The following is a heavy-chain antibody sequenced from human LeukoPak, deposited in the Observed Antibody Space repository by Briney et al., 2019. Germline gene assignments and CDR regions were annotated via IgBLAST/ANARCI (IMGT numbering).Heavy chain of an antibody. D-gene: IGHD5-24*01. J-gene: IGHJ4*02. Sequence: GGSLRLSCEASGFTFSAYAMGWVRQAPGKGLEWVAGITYNGDDRNYADSVKGRFTISRDNSKSTLDLQMNSLRAEDTALYYCARDGSWGWAQYDHWGQGILVTVSS. V-gene: IGHV3-23*01. CDR3: ARDGSWGWAQYDH. CDR1: GFTFSAYA. CDR2: ITYNGDDR.